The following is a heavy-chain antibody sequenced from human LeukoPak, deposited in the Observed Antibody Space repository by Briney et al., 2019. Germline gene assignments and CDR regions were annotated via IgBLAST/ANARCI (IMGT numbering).Heavy chain of an antibody. CDR2: IDRSGDDT. J-gene: IGHJ4*02. Sequence: GGSLRLSCAASGFTFSRHAMSWVRQAPGRGLEWVSTIDRSGDDTYYRDSVKGRFTISRDNSKSTLYLQMYSLRAEDTAIYYCAKGGGELDYWGQGTLVTVSS. V-gene: IGHV3-23*01. CDR1: GFTFSRHA. D-gene: IGHD3-16*01. CDR3: AKGGGELDY.